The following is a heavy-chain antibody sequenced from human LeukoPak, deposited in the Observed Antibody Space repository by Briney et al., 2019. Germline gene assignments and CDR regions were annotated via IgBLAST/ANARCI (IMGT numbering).Heavy chain of an antibody. Sequence: GGSLRLSCVASGFTLSSFWMHWVRQVPGKGLVWVSRINSDGSSTTYADSVKGRFTISRDNAKNTLYLQMNSLRAEDTAVYYCARDLLVRGVRFDPWGQGTQVTVSS. CDR3: ARDLLVRGVRFDP. CDR2: INSDGSST. V-gene: IGHV3-74*01. CDR1: GFTLSSFW. D-gene: IGHD3-10*01. J-gene: IGHJ5*02.